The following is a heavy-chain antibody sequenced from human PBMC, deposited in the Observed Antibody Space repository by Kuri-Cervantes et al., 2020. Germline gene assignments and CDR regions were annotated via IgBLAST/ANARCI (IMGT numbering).Heavy chain of an antibody. CDR1: GYTFTGYY. J-gene: IGHJ5*02. Sequence: ASVKVSCRASGYTFTGYYMHWVRQAPGQGLEWMGWINPNSGGTNYAQKFQGRVTMTRDTSTSTVCMELSSLRSEDTAVYYCARAGVYGIAARLDPWGQGTLVTVSS. D-gene: IGHD6-6*01. CDR2: INPNSGGT. CDR3: ARAGVYGIAARLDP. V-gene: IGHV1-2*02.